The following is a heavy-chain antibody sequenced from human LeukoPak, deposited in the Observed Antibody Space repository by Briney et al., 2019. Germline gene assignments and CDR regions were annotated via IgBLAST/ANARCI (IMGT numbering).Heavy chain of an antibody. V-gene: IGHV4-4*02. J-gene: IGHJ6*02. D-gene: IGHD4-11*01. CDR2: IYYSGST. CDR3: ARDDHSPHYHYAMGV. Sequence: SGTLSLTCTVSGASISTINWWSWVRQPPGKGLEWIGYIYYSGSTNYNPSLKSRVTISVDTSKNQFSLKLNSVTAADTAVYYCARDDHSPHYHYAMGVWGQGITVTVSS. CDR1: GASISTINW.